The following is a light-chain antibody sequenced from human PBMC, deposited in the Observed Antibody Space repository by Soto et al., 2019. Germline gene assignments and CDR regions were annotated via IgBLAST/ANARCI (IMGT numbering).Light chain of an antibody. CDR3: QQYYRTPLT. Sequence: DIVMTQSPDSLAVSLGERATINCKSSQSVLYSSHYKNYLAWYQQKPGQPPKLLIYWASTRESGVPDRFSGSGSGTDFTLTISSLQAEDVAVYYCQQYYRTPLTFGGGTKVDIK. CDR2: WAS. J-gene: IGKJ4*01. CDR1: QSVLYSSHYKNY. V-gene: IGKV4-1*01.